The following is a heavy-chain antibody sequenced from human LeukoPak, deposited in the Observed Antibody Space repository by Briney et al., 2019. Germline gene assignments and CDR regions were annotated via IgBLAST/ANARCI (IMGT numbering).Heavy chain of an antibody. J-gene: IGHJ4*02. CDR3: ARQRGSGSYSDY. D-gene: IGHD3-10*01. CDR2: IRSKANSYAT. CDR1: GFTFSGSA. V-gene: IGHV3-73*01. Sequence: GGSLRLSCAASGFTFSGSAMHWVRQASGKGLEWVGRIRSKANSYATAYAASVKGRFTISRDDSKNTAYLQMNSLKTEDTAVYYCARQRGSGSYSDYWGQGTLVTVSS.